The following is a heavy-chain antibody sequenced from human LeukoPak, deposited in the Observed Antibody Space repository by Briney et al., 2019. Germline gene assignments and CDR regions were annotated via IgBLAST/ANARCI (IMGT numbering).Heavy chain of an antibody. D-gene: IGHD3-22*01. J-gene: IGHJ4*02. V-gene: IGHV1-18*01. CDR1: GYTFTSYG. Sequence: ASVKVSCKASGYTFTSYGISWVRQAPGQGLEWMGWISAYNGNTNYAQKLQGRVTMTTDTSTSTAYMELRSLRSDDTAVYYCARWPFYDSSGYVDYWGQGTLVTVSS. CDR3: ARWPFYDSSGYVDY. CDR2: ISAYNGNT.